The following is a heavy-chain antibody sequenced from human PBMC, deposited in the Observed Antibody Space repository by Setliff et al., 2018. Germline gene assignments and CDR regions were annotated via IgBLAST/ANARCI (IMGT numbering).Heavy chain of an antibody. CDR2: VFYSGDT. V-gene: IGHV4-59*02. D-gene: IGHD5-18*01. Sequence: SETLSLTCTVSGGSVKSHYWSWIRQTPEKGLEWIGFVFYSGDTRYNPSLKSRVTMSVDTSMNQFSLNLNSVTAADTAVYYCARVGPTGYSYGSHYYYYMDVWGKGTTVTVSS. J-gene: IGHJ6*03. CDR1: GGSVKSHY. CDR3: ARVGPTGYSYGSHYYYYMDV.